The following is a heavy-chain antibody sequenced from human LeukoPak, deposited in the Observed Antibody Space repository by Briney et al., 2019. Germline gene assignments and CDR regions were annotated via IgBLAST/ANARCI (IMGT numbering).Heavy chain of an antibody. D-gene: IGHD5-18*01. CDR3: ARTYSYGYVDY. CDR1: GGSISSGSYY. V-gene: IGHV4-39*07. J-gene: IGHJ4*02. CDR2: IYHSGST. Sequence: SETLSLTCTVSGGSISSGSYYWTWIRQPPGKGLEWIGSIYHSGSTYYNPSLKSRVTISVDTSKNQFSLKLSSVTAADTAVYYCARTYSYGYVDYWGQGTLVTVSS.